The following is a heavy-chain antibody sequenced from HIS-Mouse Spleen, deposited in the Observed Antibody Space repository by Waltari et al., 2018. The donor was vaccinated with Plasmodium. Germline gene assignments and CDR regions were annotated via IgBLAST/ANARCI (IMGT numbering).Heavy chain of an antibody. V-gene: IGHV3-9*01. J-gene: IGHJ4*02. Sequence: EVQLVESGGGLVQPGRSLRLSCAASGFTFDDYSLQWVRQAPGHGLGVVSGISWNSGSIGYADSVKGRFTISRDNAKNSLYLQMNSLRAEDTALYYCAKDFCSGGSCLGLFDYWGQGTLVTVSS. CDR1: GFTFDDYS. CDR3: AKDFCSGGSCLGLFDY. D-gene: IGHD2-15*01. CDR2: ISWNSGSI.